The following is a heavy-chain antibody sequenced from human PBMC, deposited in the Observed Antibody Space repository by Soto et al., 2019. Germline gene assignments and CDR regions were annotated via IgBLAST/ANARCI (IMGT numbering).Heavy chain of an antibody. J-gene: IGHJ4*02. D-gene: IGHD3-22*01. V-gene: IGHV1-3*01. CDR2: INAGNGNT. CDR3: ARAPLGIIVAPDF. Sequence: ASVKVSCKASGYTFTSYAMNWVRQAPGQRLEWMGWINAGNGNTKYSQKFQGRVTITRDTSASTAYMELSSLTSDDTAVYYCARAPLGIIVAPDFWGQGTLVTVSS. CDR1: GYTFTSYA.